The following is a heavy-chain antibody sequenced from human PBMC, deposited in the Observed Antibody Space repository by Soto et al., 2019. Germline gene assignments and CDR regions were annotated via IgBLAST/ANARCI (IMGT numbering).Heavy chain of an antibody. D-gene: IGHD5-12*01. CDR1: GFTFSDYY. J-gene: IGHJ4*02. Sequence: QVQLVESGGGLVKPGGSLRLSCAASGFTFSDYYMSWIRQAPGKGLEWVSYIGSSSSYTNYADSVKGRFTISRDNAKNSLYLQMNSLRAEDTAVYYCARDHHRYSGYDYVDYWGQGPLVTVSS. CDR3: ARDHHRYSGYDYVDY. V-gene: IGHV3-11*05. CDR2: IGSSSSYT.